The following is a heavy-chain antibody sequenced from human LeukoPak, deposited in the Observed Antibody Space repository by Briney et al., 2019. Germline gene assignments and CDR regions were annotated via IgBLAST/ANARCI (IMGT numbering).Heavy chain of an antibody. D-gene: IGHD2-15*01. CDR3: VREAGYCASVCLKTNWFDP. CDR2: ISNGKT. Sequence: PGGSLRLSCAASGFPLRNHAMSWVRQPPGEGREWVSAISNGKTYYADSVRGRFTISRDDSKNMVYLQMNSLRVEDTARYYCVREAGYCASVCLKTNWFDPWGQGTLVTVSS. V-gene: IGHV3-23*01. CDR1: GFPLRNHA. J-gene: IGHJ5*02.